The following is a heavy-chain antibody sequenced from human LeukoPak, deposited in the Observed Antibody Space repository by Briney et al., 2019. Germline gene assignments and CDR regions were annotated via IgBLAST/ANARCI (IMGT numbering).Heavy chain of an antibody. V-gene: IGHV4-61*02. CDR2: IYTSGST. J-gene: IGHJ4*02. Sequence: SQTLSLTCTVSGCSISSGSYYWSWIRQPAGKGLEWIGRIYTSGSTNYNPSLKSRVTISVDTSKNQFSLKLSSVTAADTAVYYCARAHGYSYGHFDYWGQGTLVTVSS. D-gene: IGHD5-18*01. CDR3: ARAHGYSYGHFDY. CDR1: GCSISSGSYY.